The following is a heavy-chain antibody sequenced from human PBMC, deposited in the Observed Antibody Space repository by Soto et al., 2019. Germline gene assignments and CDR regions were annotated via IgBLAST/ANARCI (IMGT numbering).Heavy chain of an antibody. CDR2: ISYDGSNK. D-gene: IGHD3-3*01. J-gene: IGHJ6*02. CDR1: GFTFSSYG. V-gene: IGHV3-30*18. Sequence: QVQLVESGGGVVQPGRSLRLSCAASGFTFSSYGMHWVRQAPGKGLEWVAVISYDGSNKYYADSVKGGFTISGDNSKNTLYLQMISLRAEDTAVYYCAKEVWSGPMDVWGQGTTVTVS. CDR3: AKEVWSGPMDV.